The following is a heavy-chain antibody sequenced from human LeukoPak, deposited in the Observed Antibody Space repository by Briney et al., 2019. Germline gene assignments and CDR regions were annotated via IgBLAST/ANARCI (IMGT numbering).Heavy chain of an antibody. D-gene: IGHD6-6*01. Sequence: SETLSLTCTVSGGSISSYYWSWIRQPPGKGLEWIGYIYYSGSTNYNPSLKSRVTISVDTSKNQFSLKLSSVTAADTAVYYCARPGFGQLVRGWFDPWGQGTLVTVSS. J-gene: IGHJ5*02. CDR3: ARPGFGQLVRGWFDP. CDR1: GGSISSYY. CDR2: IYYSGST. V-gene: IGHV4-59*12.